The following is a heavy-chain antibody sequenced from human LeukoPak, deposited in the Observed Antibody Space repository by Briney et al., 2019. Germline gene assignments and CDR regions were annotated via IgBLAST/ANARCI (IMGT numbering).Heavy chain of an antibody. CDR1: GFTFSSYS. CDR3: ARDGEMITFGGVIVPLEDY. Sequence: GGSLRLSCAASGFTFSSYSMTWVRQAPGKRLEWVSSISSSSSYIYYADSVKGRFTISRDNAKNSLYLQMNSLRAEDTAVYYCARDGEMITFGGVIVPLEDYWGQGTLVTVSS. D-gene: IGHD3-16*02. V-gene: IGHV3-21*01. CDR2: ISSSSSYI. J-gene: IGHJ4*02.